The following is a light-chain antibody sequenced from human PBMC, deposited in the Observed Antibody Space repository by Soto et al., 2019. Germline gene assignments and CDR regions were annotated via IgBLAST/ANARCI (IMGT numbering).Light chain of an antibody. J-gene: IGLJ3*02. V-gene: IGLV2-8*01. Sequence: QSALTQPPSASGSPGQSGTLSCTGTSSDVGGYNYVSWYQQHPGKAPKLMIYDVNNRPSGVPDRFSGSKSGNTASLTVFGLQAEDEADYYCSSYAGSSNWVFGGGTKLTVL. CDR3: SSYAGSSNWV. CDR2: DVN. CDR1: SSDVGGYNY.